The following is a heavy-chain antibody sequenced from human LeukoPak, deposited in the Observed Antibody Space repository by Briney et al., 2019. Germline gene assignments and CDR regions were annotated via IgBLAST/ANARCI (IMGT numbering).Heavy chain of an antibody. J-gene: IGHJ5*02. CDR2: INPYSGGT. D-gene: IGHD6-13*01. Sequence: ASVKVSCKASGYSFTGYYMHWVRQAPGQGLEWMGWINPYSGGTNYAQKFQGRVTMTRDTSISTAYMELSRLRSDDTAVYYCARGMGRHSSSWYQRGWWFDPWGQGTLVTVSS. V-gene: IGHV1-2*02. CDR3: ARGMGRHSSSWYQRGWWFDP. CDR1: GYSFTGYY.